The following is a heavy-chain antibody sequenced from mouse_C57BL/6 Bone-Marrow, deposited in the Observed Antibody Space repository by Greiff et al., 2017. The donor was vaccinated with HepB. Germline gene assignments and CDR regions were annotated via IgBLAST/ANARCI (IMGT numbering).Heavy chain of an antibody. CDR1: GFNIKDDY. J-gene: IGHJ3*01. Sequence: EVQLQQSGAELVRPGASVKLSCTASGFNIKDDYMHWVKQRPEQGLEWIGWLDPENGDTEYASKFQGKATITADTSSNTAYLQLSSLTSEDTAVYYCTTTAQAKFAYWGQGTLVTVSA. CDR2: LDPENGDT. D-gene: IGHD3-2*02. CDR3: TTTAQAKFAY. V-gene: IGHV14-4*01.